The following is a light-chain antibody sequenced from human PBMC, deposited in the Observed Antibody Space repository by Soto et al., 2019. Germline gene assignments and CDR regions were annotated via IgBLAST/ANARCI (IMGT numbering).Light chain of an antibody. Sequence: EIVVTQSPATLSVSPGERATLSCRASQSVSNNLAWYQQKFGQAPRLLIYGASTRATSTPARFSGSGSGTEFTLNISGLQSEDFALYYCQQYNNWPWTFGQGTKVEV. J-gene: IGKJ1*01. V-gene: IGKV3-15*01. CDR1: QSVSNN. CDR2: GAS. CDR3: QQYNNWPWT.